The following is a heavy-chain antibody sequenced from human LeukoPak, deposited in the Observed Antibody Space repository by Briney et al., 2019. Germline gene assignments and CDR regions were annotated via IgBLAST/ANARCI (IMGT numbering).Heavy chain of an antibody. CDR1: GFTFSSYA. CDR2: ISSNVGST. J-gene: IGHJ4*02. CDR3: VKTDY. V-gene: IGHV3-64D*06. Sequence: HPAGSLRFSCSASGFTFSSYAMHWVRQTPRKGLEHVSAISSNVGSTYYAESVKGRFTISRDNSKSTLYLQMTSLRPEDTAVYYCVKTDYWGQGALVTVSS.